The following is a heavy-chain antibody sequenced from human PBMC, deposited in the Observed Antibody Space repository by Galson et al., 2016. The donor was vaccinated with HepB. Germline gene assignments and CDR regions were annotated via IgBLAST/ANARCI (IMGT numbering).Heavy chain of an antibody. D-gene: IGHD3-22*01. CDR1: GDSISSSSNY. J-gene: IGHJ3*02. CDR3: ARHVTDSITMMVVIMTDAFDM. Sequence: SETLSLTCTVSGDSISSSSNYWGWIRQSPGKGLEWIGSIYYSGSTYYNPSLKSRLTISVDTSKTQFSLKLNSVTAADTAVYYCARHVTDSITMMVVIMTDAFDMWGQGTMVAVSS. CDR2: IYYSGST. V-gene: IGHV4-39*01.